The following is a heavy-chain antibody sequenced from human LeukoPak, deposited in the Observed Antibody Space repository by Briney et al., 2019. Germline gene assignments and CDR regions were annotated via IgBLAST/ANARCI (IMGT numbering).Heavy chain of an antibody. CDR3: ARVTPGSIAARRGRFDY. V-gene: IGHV4-34*01. CDR2: INHSGST. J-gene: IGHJ4*02. Sequence: PSETLSLTCAVYGGSFSGYYWSWIRQPPGRGLEWVGEINHSGSTNYNPSLKSRVTISVDTSKNQFSLKLSSVTAADTAVYYCARVTPGSIAARRGRFDYWGQGTLVTVSS. CDR1: GGSFSGYY. D-gene: IGHD6-6*01.